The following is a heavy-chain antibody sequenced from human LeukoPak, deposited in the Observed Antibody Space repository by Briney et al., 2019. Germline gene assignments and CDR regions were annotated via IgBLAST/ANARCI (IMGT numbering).Heavy chain of an antibody. CDR3: ARGRYYYDSSGYYGIFDY. D-gene: IGHD3-22*01. Sequence: ASVKVSCKASGYTFTSYYMHWVRQAPGQGLEWMGIVNPSGGSTSYAQKFQGRVTMTRDTSISTAYMELSRLRSDDTAVYYCARGRYYYDSSGYYGIFDYWGQGTLVTVSS. CDR1: GYTFTSYY. CDR2: VNPSGGST. V-gene: IGHV1-46*01. J-gene: IGHJ4*02.